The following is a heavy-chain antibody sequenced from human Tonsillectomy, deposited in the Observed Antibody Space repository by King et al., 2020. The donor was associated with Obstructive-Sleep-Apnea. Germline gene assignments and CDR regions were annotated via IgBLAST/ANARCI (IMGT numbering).Heavy chain of an antibody. CDR3: AGAGRAAAWFDY. CDR1: GFTVSSNY. V-gene: IGHV3-66*01. D-gene: IGHD6-13*01. J-gene: IGHJ4*02. Sequence: DVQLVESGGGLVQPGGSLRLSCAASGFTVSSNYMSWVRQAPGKWLEWVSVFYSGGSTYYADSVKGRFTISRDNSKNTLYLQMNSLGAGDTAVYYCAGAGRAAAWFDYWGQGTLVTVSS. CDR2: FYSGGST.